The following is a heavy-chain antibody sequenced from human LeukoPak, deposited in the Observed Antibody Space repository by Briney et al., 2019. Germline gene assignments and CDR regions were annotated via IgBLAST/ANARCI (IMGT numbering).Heavy chain of an antibody. CDR1: GFPFETNA. V-gene: IGHV3-23*01. Sequence: GGSLRLSCATSGFPFETNAMSWVRQAPGKGLEWVATIGTTETFYADSVTGRFTISRDNSKNTVNLQMNRLRVEDTAIYYCAKDWIQFNRVFDCFDSWGQGTLVTVSS. CDR2: IGTTET. D-gene: IGHD5-18*01. CDR3: AKDWIQFNRVFDCFDS. J-gene: IGHJ4*02.